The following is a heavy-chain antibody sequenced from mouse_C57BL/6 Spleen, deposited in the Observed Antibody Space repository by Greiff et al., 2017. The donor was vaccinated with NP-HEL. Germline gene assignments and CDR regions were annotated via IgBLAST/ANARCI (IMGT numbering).Heavy chain of an antibody. J-gene: IGHJ3*01. CDR1: GFTFSSYA. CDR3: ARESGNLFAY. Sequence: EVKLVESGGGLVKPGGSLKLSCAASGFTFSSYAMSWVRQTPEKRLEWVATISDGGSYTYYPDNVKGRFTISRDNAKNNLYLQMSHLKSEDTAMYYCARESGNLFAYWGQGTLVTVSA. CDR2: ISDGGSYT. D-gene: IGHD2-1*01. V-gene: IGHV5-4*01.